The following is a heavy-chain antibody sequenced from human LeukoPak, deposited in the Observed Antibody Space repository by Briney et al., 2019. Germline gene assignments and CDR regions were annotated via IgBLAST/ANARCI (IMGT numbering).Heavy chain of an antibody. CDR2: INHNGST. CDR1: GGSFSGYY. CDR3: ASTTFYDILTGYYSDAFDI. J-gene: IGHJ3*02. D-gene: IGHD3-9*01. V-gene: IGHV4-34*01. Sequence: PSETLSLTCAVYGGSFSGYYWSWIRQPPGKGLEWIGEINHNGSTNYNPSLKSRVTISVDTSKNQFSLKLSSVTAADTAVYYCASTTFYDILTGYYSDAFDIWGQGTMVTVSS.